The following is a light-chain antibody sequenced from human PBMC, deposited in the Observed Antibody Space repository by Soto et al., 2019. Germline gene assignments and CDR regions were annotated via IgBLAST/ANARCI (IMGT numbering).Light chain of an antibody. CDR3: QQRSNWRGVT. CDR2: DAS. Sequence: TGERATLSCRASQSVSSYLAWYQQKPGQAPRLLIYDASNRATGIPARFSGSGSGTDFTLTISSLEPEDFAVYYCQQRSNWRGVTFGPGTKVDIK. CDR1: QSVSSY. J-gene: IGKJ3*01. V-gene: IGKV3-11*01.